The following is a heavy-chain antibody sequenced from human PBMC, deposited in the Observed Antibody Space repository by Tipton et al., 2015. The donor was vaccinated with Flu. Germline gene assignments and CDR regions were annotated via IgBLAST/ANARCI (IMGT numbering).Heavy chain of an antibody. D-gene: IGHD2-21*02. J-gene: IGHJ3*02. V-gene: IGHV3-33*06. CDR3: AKAPPPPLWWCLLCDAFDI. CDR1: GFTFSSYG. Sequence: SLRLSCAASGFTFSSYGMHWVRQAPGKGLEWVAVIWYDGSNKYYADSVKGRFTISRDNSKNTLYLQMNSLRAEDTAVYYCAKAPPPPLWWCLLCDAFDIWGQGTMVTVSS. CDR2: IWYDGSNK.